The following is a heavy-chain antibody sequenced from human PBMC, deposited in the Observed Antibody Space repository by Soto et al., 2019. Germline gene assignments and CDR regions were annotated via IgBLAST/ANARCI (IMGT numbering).Heavy chain of an antibody. CDR2: ISAYNGNT. CDR3: ARDSREGIFGVVTRYYYYYGMDV. D-gene: IGHD3-3*01. Sequence: GASVKVSCKASGYTFTSYGISLLRQAPVQVLEWMVWISAYNGNTNYAQKLQGRVTMTTDTSTSTAYMELRSLRSDDTAVYYCARDSREGIFGVVTRYYYYYGMDVWGQGTTVTVS. J-gene: IGHJ6*02. V-gene: IGHV1-18*01. CDR1: GYTFTSYG.